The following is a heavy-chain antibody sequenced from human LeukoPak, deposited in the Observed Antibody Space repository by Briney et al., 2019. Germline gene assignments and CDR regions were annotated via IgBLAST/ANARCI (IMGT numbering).Heavy chain of an antibody. CDR2: IYYSGST. D-gene: IGHD6-19*01. J-gene: IGHJ4*02. CDR1: GGPISSYH. Sequence: PSETLSLMCTVSGGPISSYHWSWIRQPPGRGLEWIGSIYYSGSTNYNPSLKSRLTIAVDTSKNQFSLKLSSVTAADTAVYYCARQGTYRSVTLDFWGQGTLVTVSS. V-gene: IGHV4-59*08. CDR3: ARQGTYRSVTLDF.